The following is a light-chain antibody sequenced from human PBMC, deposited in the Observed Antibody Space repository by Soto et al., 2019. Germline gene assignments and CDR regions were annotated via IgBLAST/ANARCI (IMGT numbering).Light chain of an antibody. V-gene: IGLV2-14*01. CDR3: SSYASGNFV. J-gene: IGLJ1*01. CDR1: SSDVGGYNY. CDR2: EVS. Sequence: HSALTQPASVSGSPGQSITISCTGTSSDVGGYNYVSWYQQHPGKVPRLMIYEVSNRPSGVSNRFSGSKSGNTASLTISGLQSEDEAEYYCSSYASGNFVSGTGTKLSV.